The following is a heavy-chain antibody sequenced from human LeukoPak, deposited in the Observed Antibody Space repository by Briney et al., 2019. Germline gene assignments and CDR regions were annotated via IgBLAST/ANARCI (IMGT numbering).Heavy chain of an antibody. D-gene: IGHD4-23*01. CDR2: INPNSGGT. J-gene: IGHJ4*02. CDR1: GYTFTGYY. Sequence: ASVKVSCKASGYTFTGYYMHWVRQAPGQGLEWMGWINPNSGGTNYAQKFQGWVTMTRDTSISTAYMELSSLRSEDTAVYYCSTTVVTDVHPVDYWGQGTLVTVSS. CDR3: STTVVTDVHPVDY. V-gene: IGHV1-2*04.